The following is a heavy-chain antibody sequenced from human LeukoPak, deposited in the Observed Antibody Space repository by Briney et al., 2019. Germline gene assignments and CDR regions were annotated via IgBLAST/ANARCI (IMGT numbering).Heavy chain of an antibody. CDR2: IIPIFGTA. J-gene: IGHJ4*02. D-gene: IGHD3-10*01. CDR3: ASPRGLLWFGELLN. V-gene: IGHV1-69*13. Sequence: ASVKVSCKASGGTFSSYAISWVRQAPGQGLEWMGGIIPIFGTANYAQKFQGRVTITADESTSTAYMELSSLRSEDTAVYYCASPRGLLWFGELLNWGQGALVTVSS. CDR1: GGTFSSYA.